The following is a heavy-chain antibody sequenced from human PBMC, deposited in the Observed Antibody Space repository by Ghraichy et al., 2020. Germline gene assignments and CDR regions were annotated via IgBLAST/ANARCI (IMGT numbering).Heavy chain of an antibody. Sequence: SCAASGFTFSSYAMSWVRQAPGKGLEWVSAISGSGGSTYYADSVKGRFTISRDNSKNTLYLQMNSLRAEDTAVYYCAKGPGFYDFWSGYPGGFDYWGQGTLVTVSS. V-gene: IGHV3-23*01. J-gene: IGHJ4*02. CDR1: GFTFSSYA. CDR3: AKGPGFYDFWSGYPGGFDY. CDR2: ISGSGGST. D-gene: IGHD3-3*01.